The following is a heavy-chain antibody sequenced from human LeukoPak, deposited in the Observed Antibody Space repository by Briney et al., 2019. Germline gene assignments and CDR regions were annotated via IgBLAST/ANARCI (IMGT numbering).Heavy chain of an antibody. V-gene: IGHV4-34*01. CDR2: INHSGST. Sequence: SETLSLTCAVYGGSFSGYCWSWIRQPPGKGLEWIGEINHSGSTNYNPSLKSRVTISVDTSKNQFSLKLSSVTAADTAVYYCARGRLKGLDVWGQGTTVTVSS. CDR1: GGSFSGYC. D-gene: IGHD2-21*01. CDR3: ARGRLKGLDV. J-gene: IGHJ6*02.